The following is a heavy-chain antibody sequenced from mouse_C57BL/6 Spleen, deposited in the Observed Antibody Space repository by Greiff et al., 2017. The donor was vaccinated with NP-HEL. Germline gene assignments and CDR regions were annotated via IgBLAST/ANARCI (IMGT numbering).Heavy chain of an antibody. J-gene: IGHJ4*01. Sequence: EVKLMASEGGLVQPGSSMKLSCTASGFTFSDYYMAWVRQVPDKGLEWVANINYDGSSTYYLDSLKSRFIISRDNAKNILYLQMSSLKSEDTATYYCAREDWEDAMDYWGQGTSVTVSS. D-gene: IGHD4-1*01. CDR3: AREDWEDAMDY. CDR2: INYDGSST. V-gene: IGHV5-16*01. CDR1: GFTFSDYY.